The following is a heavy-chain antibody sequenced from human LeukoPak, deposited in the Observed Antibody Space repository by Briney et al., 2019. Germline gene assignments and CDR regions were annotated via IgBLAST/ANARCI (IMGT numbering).Heavy chain of an antibody. V-gene: IGHV1-2*02. CDR3: ARAAVAWRVTTAFDI. J-gene: IGHJ3*02. CDR1: GYTFTGYY. CDR2: INPNSGGT. Sequence: ASVKVSCKASGYTFTGYYMQWVRQAPGQGLEWMGWINPNSGGTNYAQKFQGRVTMTRDTSISTAYMELSRLRSDDTAVYYCARAAVAWRVTTAFDIWGQGTMVTVSS. D-gene: IGHD4-17*01.